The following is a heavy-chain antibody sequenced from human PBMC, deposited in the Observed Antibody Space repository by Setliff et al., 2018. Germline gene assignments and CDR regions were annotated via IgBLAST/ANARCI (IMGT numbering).Heavy chain of an antibody. J-gene: IGHJ6*03. D-gene: IGHD3-10*01. CDR1: GYTFRSYG. Sequence: GASVKVSCKTSGYTFRSYGVSWVRQAPGQGLEWMGWISAYSGDTHSAQKFQDRVTLTTDTSTSTAYMEMRSLTSDDTAVYYCARTAYYGSGTFPYYYYYYLDVWGKGTTVTVSS. CDR3: ARTAYYGSGTFPYYYYYYLDV. V-gene: IGHV1-18*01. CDR2: ISAYSGDT.